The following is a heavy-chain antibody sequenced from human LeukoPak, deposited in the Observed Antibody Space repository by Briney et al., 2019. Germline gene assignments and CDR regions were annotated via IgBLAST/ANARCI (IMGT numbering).Heavy chain of an antibody. V-gene: IGHV4-59*12. CDR2: IYYSGST. CDR1: GGSISSYY. CDR3: ARDAYDSSGYSFDY. Sequence: PSETLSLTCTVSGGSISSYYWSWIRQPPGKGLEWIGYIYYSGSTNYNPSLKSRVTISVDPSKNQFSLKLSSVTAADTAVYYCARDAYDSSGYSFDYWGQGTLVTVSS. D-gene: IGHD3-22*01. J-gene: IGHJ4*02.